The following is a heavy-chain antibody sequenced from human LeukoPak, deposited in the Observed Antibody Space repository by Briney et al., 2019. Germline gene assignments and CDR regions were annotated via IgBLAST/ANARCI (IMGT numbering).Heavy chain of an antibody. J-gene: IGHJ4*02. CDR2: THHSGST. D-gene: IGHD3-22*01. CDR3: VRPDYSSSSHYYGPFDY. Sequence: SETLSPTCTVSGGSISSYYWGWVRQAPGKGLEWIGSTHHSGSTYYNPSLKSRVTISVDTSKNQFSLNLRSVTAADTAVYYCVRPDYSSSSHYYGPFDYWGQGTLVTVSS. V-gene: IGHV4-39*01. CDR1: GGSISSYY.